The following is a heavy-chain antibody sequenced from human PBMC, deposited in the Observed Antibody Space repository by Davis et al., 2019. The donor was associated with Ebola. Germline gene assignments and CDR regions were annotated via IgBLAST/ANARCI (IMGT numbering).Heavy chain of an antibody. D-gene: IGHD1/OR15-1a*01. CDR3: ARDSRGKYNWNNDDAFDI. V-gene: IGHV1-18*01. J-gene: IGHJ3*02. CDR2: ISAYNGNT. CDR1: GYTFTSYG. Sequence: ASVKVSCKASGYTFTSYGISWVRQAPGQGLEWMGWISAYNGNTNYAQKLQGRVTMTTDTSTSTAYMELRSLRSDDTAVYYCARDSRGKYNWNNDDAFDIWGQGTMVTVSS.